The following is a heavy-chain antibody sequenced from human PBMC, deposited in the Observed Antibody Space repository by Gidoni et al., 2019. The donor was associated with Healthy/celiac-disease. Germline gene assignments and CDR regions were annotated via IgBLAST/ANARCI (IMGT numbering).Heavy chain of an antibody. CDR1: GFTFSSYA. V-gene: IGHV3-23*01. CDR3: AKEPPYDILTGYYYYFDY. CDR2: ISGSGGST. D-gene: IGHD3-9*01. Sequence: EVQLLESGGGLVQPGGSLRLSCAASGFTFSSYAMSWVRQAPGKGLEWVSAISGSGGSTYYADSVKGRFTISRDNSKNTLYLQMNSLRAEDTAVYYCAKEPPYDILTGYYYYFDYWGQGTLVTVSS. J-gene: IGHJ4*02.